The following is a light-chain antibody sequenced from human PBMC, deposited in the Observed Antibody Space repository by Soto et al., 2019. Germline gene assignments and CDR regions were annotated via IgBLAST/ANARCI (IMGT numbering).Light chain of an antibody. CDR1: SGHSNYA. Sequence: QPVLTQSPSASASLGDSVKLTCTLSSGHSNYAIAWHQQQSEKGPLYLMKLNSDGSHSKGDGIPDRFSGSSSGAERYLTISSLQSEDEADYYCQTWGSGIVVFGGGTQLTVL. CDR3: QTWGSGIVV. V-gene: IGLV4-69*01. J-gene: IGLJ2*01. CDR2: LNSDGSH.